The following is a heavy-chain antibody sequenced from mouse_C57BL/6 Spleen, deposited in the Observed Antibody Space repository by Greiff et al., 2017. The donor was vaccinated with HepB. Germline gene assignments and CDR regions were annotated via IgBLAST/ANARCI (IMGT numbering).Heavy chain of an antibody. Sequence: VQLQQSGAELVRPGTSVKMSCKASGYTFTNYWIGWAKQRPGHGLEWIGDIYPGGGYTNYNEKFKGKATLTADKSSSTAYMQFSSLTSEDSAIYYCARSYYGSVYYYAMDYWGQGTSVTVSS. J-gene: IGHJ4*01. D-gene: IGHD1-1*01. CDR3: ARSYYGSVYYYAMDY. V-gene: IGHV1-63*01. CDR2: IYPGGGYT. CDR1: GYTFTNYW.